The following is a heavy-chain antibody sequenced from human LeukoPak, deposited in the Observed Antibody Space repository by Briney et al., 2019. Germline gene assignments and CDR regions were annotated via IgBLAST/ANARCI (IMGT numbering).Heavy chain of an antibody. D-gene: IGHD3-3*01. Sequence: GGSLRLSCAASGFTFSSYAMSWVRQAPGKGLEWVSAISGSGGSTYYADSVKGRFTISRDNSKNTLYLQMNSLRAEDTVVYYCAKYLDDFWSYFDYWGQGTLVTVSS. CDR1: GFTFSSYA. J-gene: IGHJ4*02. CDR2: ISGSGGST. CDR3: AKYLDDFWSYFDY. V-gene: IGHV3-23*01.